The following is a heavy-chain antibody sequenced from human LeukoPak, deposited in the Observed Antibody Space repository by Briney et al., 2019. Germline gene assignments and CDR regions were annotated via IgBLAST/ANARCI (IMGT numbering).Heavy chain of an antibody. CDR3: ARGRRDGYNYDWFDP. Sequence: GGSLRLSCAASGFTVSSNYMSWVRQALGEGLQWGSVIYSGGSTYYADSVKGRFTISRDNSKNTLYLQMNSLRAEDTAVYYCARGRRDGYNYDWFDPWGQGTLVTVSS. CDR2: IYSGGST. J-gene: IGHJ5*02. V-gene: IGHV3-66*01. D-gene: IGHD5-24*01. CDR1: GFTVSSNY.